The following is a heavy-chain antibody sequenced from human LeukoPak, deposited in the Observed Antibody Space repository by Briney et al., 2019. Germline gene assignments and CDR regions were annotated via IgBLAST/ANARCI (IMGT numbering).Heavy chain of an antibody. CDR1: GFTFSSYS. CDR2: ISSSSSTI. D-gene: IGHD4-23*01. J-gene: IGHJ4*02. V-gene: IGHV3-48*01. Sequence: GGSLRLSCAASGFTFSSYSMNWVRQAPGKGLEWVSYISSSSSTIYYADSVKGRFTISRDNAKNSLYLQMNSLRAEDTAVYYCATTVVTLSDYWGQGTLVTVSS. CDR3: ATTVVTLSDY.